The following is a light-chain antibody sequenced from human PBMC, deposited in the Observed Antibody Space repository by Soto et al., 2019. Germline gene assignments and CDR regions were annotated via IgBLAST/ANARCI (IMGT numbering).Light chain of an antibody. CDR2: AAS. CDR3: QQLNSYPLT. V-gene: IGKV1-9*01. Sequence: DIQLTQSPSFLSASVGDRVTITCRASQGISSYLAWYQQKPGKAPKLLIYAASTLQSGVPSRFSGSGSGTGFTLPIRILQPEGFATYYCQQLNSYPLTFGGGTKVEIK. CDR1: QGISSY. J-gene: IGKJ4*01.